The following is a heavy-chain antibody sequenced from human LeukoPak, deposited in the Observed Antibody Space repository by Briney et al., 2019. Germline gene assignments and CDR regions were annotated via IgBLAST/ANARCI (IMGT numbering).Heavy chain of an antibody. CDR2: IDTNTGAT. CDR3: ASEAFCAGGSCNVQRVAT. D-gene: IGHD2-8*02. V-gene: IGHV1-2*02. J-gene: IGHJ5*02. CDR1: GYTFTAYY. Sequence: ASVKVSCKASGYTFTAYYIHWVRQAPGQGLEWMGWIDTNTGATKYAQKFQGRVTITRDTSTGTAYMELSSLISGDTALYYCASEAFCAGGSCNVQRVATWGPGTLVTVSS.